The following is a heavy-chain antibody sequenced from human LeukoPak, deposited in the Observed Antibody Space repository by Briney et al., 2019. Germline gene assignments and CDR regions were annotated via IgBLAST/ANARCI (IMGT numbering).Heavy chain of an antibody. J-gene: IGHJ4*02. V-gene: IGHV4-39*07. D-gene: IGHD6-13*01. CDR3: ARDPPYPSPSTIAAAGTRDY. Sequence: PSETLSLTCTVSGGSISSSSYYWGWIRQPPGKGLEWIGSIYYSGSTYYNPSLKSRVTISVDTSKNQFSLKLSSVTAADTAVYYCARDPPYPSPSTIAAAGTRDYWGQGTLVTVSS. CDR2: IYYSGST. CDR1: GGSISSSSYY.